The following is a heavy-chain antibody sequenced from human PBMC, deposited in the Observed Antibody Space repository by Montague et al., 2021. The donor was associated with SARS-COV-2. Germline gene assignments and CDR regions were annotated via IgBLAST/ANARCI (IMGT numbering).Heavy chain of an antibody. CDR1: GGSITSSTYY. D-gene: IGHD6-19*01. V-gene: IGHV4-39*01. Sequence: SETLSLTCTVSGGSITSSTYYWGWIRQPPGKGLEWFGSISYSGGTYYNPSLKGRVTISVDTSTHQFSLRLSSVTAADTAVYYCARVGSSDCYGPCYFDYWGQGTLVTVSS. CDR3: ARVGSSDCYGPCYFDY. CDR2: ISYSGGT. J-gene: IGHJ4*02.